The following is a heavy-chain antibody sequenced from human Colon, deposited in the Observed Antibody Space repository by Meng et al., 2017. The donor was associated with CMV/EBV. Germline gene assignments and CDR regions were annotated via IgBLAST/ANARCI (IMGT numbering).Heavy chain of an antibody. D-gene: IGHD3-22*01. CDR3: AMYYYDSSGYYYFDY. Sequence: ASVKVSCKASGYTFTGYYMHWVRQAPGQGLEWMGWINPNSGGTNYAQKFQGRVTMTRDTSISTAYMELSRLRSDDTAVYYCAMYYYDSSGYYYFDYWGQGTLVTVSS. V-gene: IGHV1-2*02. CDR1: GYTFTGYY. CDR2: INPNSGGT. J-gene: IGHJ4*02.